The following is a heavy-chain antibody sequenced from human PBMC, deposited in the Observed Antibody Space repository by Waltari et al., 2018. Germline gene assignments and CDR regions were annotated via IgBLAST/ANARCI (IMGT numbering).Heavy chain of an antibody. Sequence: QVQLQQWGAGLLKPSETLSLTCAVYGGSFSGYYWSWTRQPPGKGREWMGEINHSGSTNHNPSLQSRVTISVDTSKNQFSLKLSSVTAADTAVYYCARGRILTGWFDYWGQGTLVTVSS. CDR3: ARGRILTGWFDY. J-gene: IGHJ4*02. V-gene: IGHV4-34*01. CDR1: GGSFSGYY. D-gene: IGHD3-9*01. CDR2: INHSGST.